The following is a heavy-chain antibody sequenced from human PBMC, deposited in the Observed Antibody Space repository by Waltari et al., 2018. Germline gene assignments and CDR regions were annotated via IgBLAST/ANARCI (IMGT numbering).Heavy chain of an antibody. CDR2: INSDGSTI. V-gene: IGHV3-74*01. D-gene: IGHD6-6*01. CDR1: GFTFVTYW. CDR3: ARVRLAHYDYFGFDV. J-gene: IGHJ6*02. Sequence: EVQLVESGGGLVQPGGSLRLSCEVSGFTFVTYWMNWVRQVPGKGLVWVARINSDGSTINYADSVKGRFTISRDNAKNTVYLQMNSLRVEDTAVYFCARVRLAHYDYFGFDVWGQGTTVTVSS.